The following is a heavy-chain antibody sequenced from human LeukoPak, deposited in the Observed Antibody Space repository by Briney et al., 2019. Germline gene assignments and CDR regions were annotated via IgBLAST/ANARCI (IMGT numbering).Heavy chain of an antibody. V-gene: IGHV1-46*01. CDR1: GGTFSSYS. D-gene: IGHD3-22*01. Sequence: ASVKVSCKASGGTFSSYSMHWVRQAPGQGLEWMGIINPSGGGTSYAQKFQGRVTMTRDTSTSTVYMELSSLRSEDTAVYYCAREFYYESSAYGFEYWGQGTLVTVSS. CDR3: AREFYYESSAYGFEY. CDR2: INPSGGGT. J-gene: IGHJ4*02.